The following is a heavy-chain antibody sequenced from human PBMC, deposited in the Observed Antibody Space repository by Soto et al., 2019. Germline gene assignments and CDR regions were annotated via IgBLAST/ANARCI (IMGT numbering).Heavy chain of an antibody. D-gene: IGHD2-21*02. V-gene: IGHV3-74*01. Sequence: RLSCAASGFNFSNHWMHWVRQRPAEGLVWVSRITSDGKSKAYAESVKGRFAISRDNAKNTLYLQMNGLTAEDTAVYYCARESGDWPLNWFDPWGQGTLVTVS. CDR1: GFNFSNHW. J-gene: IGHJ5*02. CDR3: ARESGDWPLNWFDP. CDR2: ITSDGKSK.